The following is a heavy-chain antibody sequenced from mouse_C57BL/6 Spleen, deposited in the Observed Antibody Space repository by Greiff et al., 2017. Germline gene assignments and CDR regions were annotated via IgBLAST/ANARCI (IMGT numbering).Heavy chain of an antibody. V-gene: IGHV1-62-2*01. Sequence: VQLQQSGAELVKPGASVKLSCKASGYTFTEYTINWVKQRSGQGLEWIGRFYPGSGSIKYNEKFKDKATLTADKSSSTGYMELSRLTSEDSAVYFCARDEGGSETEYAMDYWGQGTSVTVSS. CDR1: GYTFTEYT. CDR3: ARDEGGSETEYAMDY. CDR2: FYPGSGSI. D-gene: IGHD3-1*01. J-gene: IGHJ4*01.